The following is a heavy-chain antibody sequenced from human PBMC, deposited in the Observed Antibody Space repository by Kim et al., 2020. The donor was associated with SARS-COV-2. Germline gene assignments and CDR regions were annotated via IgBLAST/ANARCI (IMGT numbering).Heavy chain of an antibody. J-gene: IGHJ4*02. D-gene: IGHD6-19*01. V-gene: IGHV4-39*01. Sequence: SETLSLTCTVSGGSISSSSYYWGWIRQPPGKGLEWIGSIYYSGSTYYNPSLKSRVTISVDTSKNQFSLKLSSVTAADTAVYYCARIAVAGHTTPSIDYWGQGTLVTVSS. CDR1: GGSISSSSYY. CDR2: IYYSGST. CDR3: ARIAVAGHTTPSIDY.